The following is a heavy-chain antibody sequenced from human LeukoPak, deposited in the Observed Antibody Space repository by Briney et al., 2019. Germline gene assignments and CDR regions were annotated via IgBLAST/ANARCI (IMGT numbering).Heavy chain of an antibody. D-gene: IGHD5-12*01. V-gene: IGHV4-39*01. Sequence: WETLSLTCIVSGDSISSRSYYWDWIRQRPGKGLEWIGSVYYSGSTYYNPSLKSRVTISVDTSNNQFYLKLSSVTATDTAVYYCARHAQSGYSGYENAFDIWGQGTMVTVSS. CDR3: ARHAQSGYSGYENAFDI. J-gene: IGHJ3*02. CDR1: GDSISSRSYY. CDR2: VYYSGST.